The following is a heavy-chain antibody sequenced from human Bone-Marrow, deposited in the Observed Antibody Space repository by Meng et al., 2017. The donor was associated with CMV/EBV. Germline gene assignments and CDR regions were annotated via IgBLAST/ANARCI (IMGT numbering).Heavy chain of an antibody. CDR3: ARSPPNIFGLIGAFDI. J-gene: IGHJ3*02. CDR1: GYTFTSYD. Sequence: ASVKVSCKASGYTFTSYDINWVRQATGQGLEWMGWMNPNSGNTGYAQKFQGRVTMTRDTSISTAYMELGRLRSDDTAVYYCARSPPNIFGLIGAFDIWGQGTMVTV. CDR2: MNPNSGNT. D-gene: IGHD3/OR15-3a*01. V-gene: IGHV1-8*02.